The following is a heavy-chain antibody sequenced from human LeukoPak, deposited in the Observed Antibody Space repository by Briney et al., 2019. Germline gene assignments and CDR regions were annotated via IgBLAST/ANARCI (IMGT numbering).Heavy chain of an antibody. CDR3: ARLQDWFDP. J-gene: IGHJ5*02. V-gene: IGHV4-59*01. D-gene: IGHD4-11*01. Sequence: PSETLPLTCTVSGGSISSYYWSWIRQPPGKGLEWIGYIYYSGSTNYNPSLKSRVTISVDTSKNQFSLKLSSVTAADTAVYYCARLQDWFDPWGQGTLVTVSS. CDR2: IYYSGST. CDR1: GGSISSYY.